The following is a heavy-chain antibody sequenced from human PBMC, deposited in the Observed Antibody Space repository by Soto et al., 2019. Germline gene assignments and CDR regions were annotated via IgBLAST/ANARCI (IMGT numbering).Heavy chain of an antibody. J-gene: IGHJ3*02. CDR2: IYYTGRT. CDR1: GGKSGSSSDY. CDR3: AEYRGDPMLAFDI. Sequence: PLPVSCNVAGGKSGSSSDYRIRISKPPGKGLEWIGFIYYTGRTHYNPSLKSRVTISIDTSKNQFSLKLSSVTAADTAVYYCAEYRGDPMLAFDIWGKGTMVTVS. D-gene: IGHD2-21*01. V-gene: IGHV4-61*01.